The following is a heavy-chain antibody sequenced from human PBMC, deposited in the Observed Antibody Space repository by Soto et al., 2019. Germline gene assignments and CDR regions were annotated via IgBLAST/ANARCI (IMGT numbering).Heavy chain of an antibody. D-gene: IGHD4-17*01. V-gene: IGHV5-10-1*01. CDR2: IDPSDSYT. Sequence: EVQLVQSGAEVKKPGESLRISCKGSGYSFTSYWITWVRQMPGKGLEWMGRIDPSDSYTNYSPSFQGHVTISADKSISTGYLQWSSLKASDTAMYYCARSTVTTFESDNWGQGTLVTVSS. CDR3: ARSTVTTFESDN. J-gene: IGHJ4*02. CDR1: GYSFTSYW.